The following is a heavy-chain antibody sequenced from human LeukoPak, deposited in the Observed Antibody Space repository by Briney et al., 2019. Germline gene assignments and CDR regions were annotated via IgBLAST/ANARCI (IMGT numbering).Heavy chain of an antibody. Sequence: ASVRVSCKASGYTFTSYDINWVRQATGQGLEWMGWMNPNSGNTGYAQKFQGRVTMTRNTSISTVYMELSSLRSEDTAVYYCASGVWWLRGYYFDYWGQGTLVTVSS. CDR1: GYTFTSYD. D-gene: IGHD5-12*01. V-gene: IGHV1-8*01. CDR3: ASGVWWLRGYYFDY. CDR2: MNPNSGNT. J-gene: IGHJ4*02.